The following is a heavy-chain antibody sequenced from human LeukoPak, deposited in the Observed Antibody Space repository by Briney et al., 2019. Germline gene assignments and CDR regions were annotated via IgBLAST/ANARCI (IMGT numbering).Heavy chain of an antibody. Sequence: ASVKVSCKASGYIFTSYGISWVRQAPGQGLEWMGWINTYNGNTNYAQKLQGRVTMTTDTSTSTAYVELRSLRSDDTAVYYCARDRHSSWHDYWGQGTLVTVSS. CDR3: ARDRHSSWHDY. CDR1: GYIFTSYG. J-gene: IGHJ4*02. V-gene: IGHV1-18*01. CDR2: INTYNGNT. D-gene: IGHD6-13*01.